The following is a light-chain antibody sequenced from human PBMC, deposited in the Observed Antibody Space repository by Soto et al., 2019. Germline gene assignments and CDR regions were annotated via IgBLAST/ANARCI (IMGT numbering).Light chain of an antibody. CDR2: GAS. CDR3: QQYGGTPPIT. Sequence: EIVLTQSPGTLSLSPGERATLSCRASQKISSSYLAWYLQKAGQAPRFLIYGASSRATGIPDRFSGSGSGTDFTLTISRLEPEDFAVYYCQQYGGTPPITFGQGTRLEIK. J-gene: IGKJ5*01. V-gene: IGKV3-20*01. CDR1: QKISSSY.